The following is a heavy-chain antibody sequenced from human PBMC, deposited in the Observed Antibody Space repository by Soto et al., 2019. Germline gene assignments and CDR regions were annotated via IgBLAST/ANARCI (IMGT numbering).Heavy chain of an antibody. CDR2: IYYRGNT. Sequence: QVQLQESGPGLVKPSQTLSLTCIVSGGSISSNDFYWSWIRQHPGTGLELIGYIYYRGNTYYNPSLKSRVTILVDTSKNQFSLKVSSVTAADTAVYYCARLSGSWQSGFDPWGQGTLVTVSS. CDR3: ARLSGSWQSGFDP. D-gene: IGHD6-13*01. V-gene: IGHV4-31*03. CDR1: GGSISSNDFY. J-gene: IGHJ5*02.